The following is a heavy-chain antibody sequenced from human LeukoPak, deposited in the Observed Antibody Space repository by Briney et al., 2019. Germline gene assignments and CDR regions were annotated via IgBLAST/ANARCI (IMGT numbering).Heavy chain of an antibody. CDR1: GGSISSYY. CDR2: IYYSGST. D-gene: IGHD3-22*01. J-gene: IGHJ4*02. Sequence: SETLSLTCTVSGGSISSYYWSWIRQPPGKGLEWIGSIYYSGSTYYNPSLKSRVTISVDTSKNQFSLKLSSVTAADTAVYYCARGPKYYYDSSGYNDYWGQGTLVTVSS. V-gene: IGHV4-59*12. CDR3: ARGPKYYYDSSGYNDY.